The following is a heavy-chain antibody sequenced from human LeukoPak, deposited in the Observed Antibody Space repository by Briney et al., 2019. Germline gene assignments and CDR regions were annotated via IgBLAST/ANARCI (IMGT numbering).Heavy chain of an antibody. V-gene: IGHV4-34*01. Sequence: SETLSLTCAVYGGPFNAYYWSWIRQPPGKGLEWIGEINHSGSTNYNPSLKSRVTIPVDTSKNQFSLKLTSVTAADTAVYYCARDITYYYDSNGNSEGAFDIWGQGTMVTVSS. CDR2: INHSGST. D-gene: IGHD3-22*01. CDR1: GGPFNAYY. J-gene: IGHJ3*02. CDR3: ARDITYYYDSNGNSEGAFDI.